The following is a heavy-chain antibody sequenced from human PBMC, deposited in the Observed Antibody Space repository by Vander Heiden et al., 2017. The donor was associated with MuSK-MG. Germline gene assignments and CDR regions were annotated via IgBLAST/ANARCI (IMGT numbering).Heavy chain of an antibody. V-gene: IGHV1-46*03. CDR1: GYTFTTYY. CDR3: ARGKQGSLFYFDY. Sequence: QVQLVQSGAEVKRPGASVKVSCTASGYTFTTYYVHWVRQSPGQGLEWLGRINPDGGRPTYSPRFQGRVTMTRDASTITVSRELSSLRSEDTAMYFCARGKQGSLFYFDYWGQGTMGTVSS. J-gene: IGHJ4*02. D-gene: IGHD6-13*01. CDR2: INPDGGRP.